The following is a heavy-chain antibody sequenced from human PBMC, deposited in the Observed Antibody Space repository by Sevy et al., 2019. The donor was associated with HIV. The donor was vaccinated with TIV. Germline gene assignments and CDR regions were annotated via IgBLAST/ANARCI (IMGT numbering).Heavy chain of an antibody. CDR2: INPNDGVT. CDR3: ARLTTRPTSDLYGMDV. CDR1: GYTFSDYY. Sequence: ASVKVSCKASGYTFSDYYIHWVRQAPGQGLEWMAWINPNDGVTHYAQRFQGGVTLTRDTSVSTAYMDLRGLRYDDTAIYYGARLTTRPTSDLYGMDVWGQGTPVTVSS. J-gene: IGHJ6*02. D-gene: IGHD4-17*01. V-gene: IGHV1-2*02.